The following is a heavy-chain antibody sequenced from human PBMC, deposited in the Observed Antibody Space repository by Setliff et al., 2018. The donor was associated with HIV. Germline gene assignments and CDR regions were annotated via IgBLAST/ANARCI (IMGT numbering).Heavy chain of an antibody. D-gene: IGHD1-20*01. CDR1: GGTFSSYA. Sequence: ASVKVSCKASGGTFSSYAISWVRQAPGQGLEWMGGIIPIFGTANYAQKFQGRVTITADESTSTAYMELSSLRSEDTAVYYCAKTIRDGPLGEYFQHWGQGTLVTVSS. V-gene: IGHV1-69*13. J-gene: IGHJ1*01. CDR3: AKTIRDGPLGEYFQH. CDR2: IIPIFGTA.